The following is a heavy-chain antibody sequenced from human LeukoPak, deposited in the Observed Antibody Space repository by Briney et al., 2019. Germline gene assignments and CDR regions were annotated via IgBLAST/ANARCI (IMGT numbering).Heavy chain of an antibody. CDR1: GGSVSSGSYY. Sequence: PSETLSLTCTVSGGSVSSGSYYWSWTRQPPGKGLEWIGYIYYSGSTNYNPSLKSRVTISVDTSKNQFSLTLSPVTAADTAVYYCARVLPYSSGLDSWGPGNLVTVSS. D-gene: IGHD6-19*01. CDR3: ARVLPYSSGLDS. J-gene: IGHJ4*02. V-gene: IGHV4-61*01. CDR2: IYYSGST.